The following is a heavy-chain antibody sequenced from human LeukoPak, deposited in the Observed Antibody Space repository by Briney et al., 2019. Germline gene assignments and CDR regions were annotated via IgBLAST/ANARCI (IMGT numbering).Heavy chain of an antibody. CDR2: IYYSGNT. Sequence: LRLSCAASGFTFSSYSMNWVRQAPGKGLEWIGYIYYSGNTYYNPSLERRVTISVDTSKNQFSLKLNSVTAADTAVYYCARVRGYSGYDVLYFFDYWGQGTLATVSS. J-gene: IGHJ4*02. D-gene: IGHD5-12*01. CDR3: ARVRGYSGYDVLYFFDY. CDR1: GFTFSSYS. V-gene: IGHV4-30-4*08.